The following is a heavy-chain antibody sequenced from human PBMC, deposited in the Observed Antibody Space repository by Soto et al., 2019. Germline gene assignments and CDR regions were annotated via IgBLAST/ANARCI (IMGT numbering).Heavy chain of an antibody. CDR1: GYNFTSYW. CDR2: IYPGDSDN. CDR3: SRSLEWLRYCQFDY. J-gene: IGHJ4*02. V-gene: IGHV5-51*01. D-gene: IGHD5-12*01. Sequence: GESLKISCKASGYNFTSYWIGWVRQMPGKGLGWMGIIYPGDSDNRDSPSFQGQVTISADKPISTAFLQWSSLKASDTDMYYCSRSLEWLRYCQFDYWGQGALVTVYS.